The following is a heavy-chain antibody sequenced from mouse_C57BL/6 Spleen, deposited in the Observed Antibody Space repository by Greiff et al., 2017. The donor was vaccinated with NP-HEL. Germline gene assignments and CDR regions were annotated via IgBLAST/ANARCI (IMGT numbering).Heavy chain of an antibody. Sequence: VQLQQPGAELVKPGASVKLSCKASGYTFTSYWMHWVKQRPGRGLEWIGRIDPNSGGTKYNEKFKSKATLTVDKPSSTAYMQLSSLTSEDAAVYYCARNPCTTVVAHWYFDVWGTGTTVTVSS. CDR2: IDPNSGGT. CDR1: GYTFTSYW. V-gene: IGHV1-72*01. J-gene: IGHJ1*03. CDR3: ARNPCTTVVAHWYFDV. D-gene: IGHD1-1*01.